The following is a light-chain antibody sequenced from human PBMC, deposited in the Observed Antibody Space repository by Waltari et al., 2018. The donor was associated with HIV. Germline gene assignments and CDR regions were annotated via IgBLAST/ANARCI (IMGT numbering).Light chain of an antibody. V-gene: IGLV3-25*03. CDR2: KDS. CDR3: QSADYSGVWV. J-gene: IGLJ3*02. CDR1: TLARQY. Sequence: YELTQAPSVSVSPGPTARITCFGETLARQYTYWYQQKPGRAPAVVVYKDSEKPSGIHWRFAGSSSGTTVTLIISGVQAEDEADYYCQSADYSGVWVFGGGTKLTVL.